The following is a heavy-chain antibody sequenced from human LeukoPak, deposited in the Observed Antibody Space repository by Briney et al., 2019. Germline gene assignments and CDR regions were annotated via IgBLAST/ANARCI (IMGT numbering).Heavy chain of an antibody. V-gene: IGHV1-18*01. Sequence: ASVKVSCKPSGYTFTSYSISWVRQAPGQGLEWMGWISAYNGNTDSAQKLQGRFTMTTDTSTSTAYMELRSLRSDDTAVYYCARGQYFDFWGQGTLVTVSS. CDR1: GYTFTSYS. CDR3: ARGQYFDF. CDR2: ISAYNGNT. J-gene: IGHJ4*02.